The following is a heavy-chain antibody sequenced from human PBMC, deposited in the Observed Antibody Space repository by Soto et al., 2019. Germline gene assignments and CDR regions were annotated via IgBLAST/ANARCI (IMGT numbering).Heavy chain of an antibody. D-gene: IGHD1-1*01. Sequence: ASVKVSCKASGYTFTNYGISWVRQAPGQGLEWMGWISVHNGNRKYAQRLQGRVTMNTDTSTTTAYMELRSLRSDDAAVYYCARGSLENNWFDTWGQGTMVTVSS. J-gene: IGHJ5*02. V-gene: IGHV1-18*01. CDR1: GYTFTNYG. CDR2: ISVHNGNR. CDR3: ARGSLENNWFDT.